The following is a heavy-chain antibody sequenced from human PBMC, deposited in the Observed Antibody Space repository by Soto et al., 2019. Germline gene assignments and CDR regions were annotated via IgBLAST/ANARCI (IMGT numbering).Heavy chain of an antibody. V-gene: IGHV1-69*06. CDR3: ASRPPGIAVVAATHPYYYYGMDV. CDR1: GGTFSSYA. J-gene: IGHJ6*02. Sequence: SVKVSCTASGGTFSSYAISWVRQAPGQGLEWMGGIIPIFGTANYAQKFQGRVTITADKSTSTAYMELSSLRSEDTAVYYCASRPPGIAVVAATHPYYYYGMDVWGQGTTVTVSS. D-gene: IGHD2-15*01. CDR2: IIPIFGTA.